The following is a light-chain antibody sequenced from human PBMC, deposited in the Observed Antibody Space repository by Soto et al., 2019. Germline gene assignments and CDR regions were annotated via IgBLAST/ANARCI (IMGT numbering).Light chain of an antibody. CDR2: SNN. CDR3: GTWDDSLSGPV. V-gene: IGLV1-47*02. Sequence: QSVLTQPPSAXXXXGQRVTISCSGSDSNLGSNYVYWYQQLPGTAPKLLIYSNNQRPSGVPDRFSGSKSGASASLAISGLRSEDEADYYCGTWDDSLSGPVFGGGTKLTVL. CDR1: DSNLGSNY. J-gene: IGLJ2*01.